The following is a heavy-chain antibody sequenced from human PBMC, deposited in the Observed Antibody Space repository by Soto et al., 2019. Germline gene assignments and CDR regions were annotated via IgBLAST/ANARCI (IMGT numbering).Heavy chain of an antibody. J-gene: IGHJ5*02. Sequence: QVQLVESGGGVVQPGRSLRLSCEASGITISTYGMHWVRQAPGKGLEWVAVIWFDGRNKYYADSVKGRFTISRDTSKNTRYLQMNGLGVEDTAFCYCAGAAAGGWFDPWGQEPWSPSPQ. CDR3: AGAAAGGWFDP. D-gene: IGHD6-25*01. CDR1: GITISTYG. V-gene: IGHV3-33*01. CDR2: IWFDGRNK.